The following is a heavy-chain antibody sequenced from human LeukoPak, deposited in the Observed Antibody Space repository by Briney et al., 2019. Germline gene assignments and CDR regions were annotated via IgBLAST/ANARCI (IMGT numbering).Heavy chain of an antibody. CDR2: IIPILGIA. CDR3: ARLWLPRGTWFDP. CDR1: GGTFSSYA. J-gene: IGHJ5*02. D-gene: IGHD2-21*01. Sequence: GASVKVSCKASGGTFSSYAISWVRQAPGQGLEWMGRIIPILGIANYAQKLQGRVTMTTDTSTSTAYMELRSLRSDDTAVYYCARLWLPRGTWFDPWGQGTLVTVSS. V-gene: IGHV1-69*04.